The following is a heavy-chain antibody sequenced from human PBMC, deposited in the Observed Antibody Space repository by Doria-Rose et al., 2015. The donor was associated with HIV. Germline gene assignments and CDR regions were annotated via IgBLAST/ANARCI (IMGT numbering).Heavy chain of an antibody. Sequence: QVQLQESGPGLVQPSETLYLTCTVSGGSVASGTHYLDWIRQTPGKGLYWIGSIDYSATTYYNPSLRCRVTISLHTSKNQYSLKLISVTAADTSVYYCAKQAVNWFDPWGQGTLVTVSS. CDR1: GGSVASGTHY. CDR3: AKQAVNWFDP. V-gene: IGHV4-39*01. J-gene: IGHJ5*02. D-gene: IGHD6-25*01. CDR2: IDYSATT.